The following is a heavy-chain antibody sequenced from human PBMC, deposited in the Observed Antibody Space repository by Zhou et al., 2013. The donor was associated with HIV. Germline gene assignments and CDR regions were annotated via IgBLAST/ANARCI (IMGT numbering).Heavy chain of an antibody. J-gene: IGHJ4*02. CDR2: ISGNNGNT. Sequence: QVQLVQSGAEVKKPGASVKVSCEASGYTFSSYGFSWVRQAPGQGLEWMGWISGNNGNTKYAQKFQGRVTMTTDTSTSTAYMELRSLRSDDTAVYYCARVVFDRSDYWGQGTLVTVSS. CDR1: GYTFSSYG. V-gene: IGHV1-18*01. D-gene: IGHD3-9*01. CDR3: ARVVFDRSDY.